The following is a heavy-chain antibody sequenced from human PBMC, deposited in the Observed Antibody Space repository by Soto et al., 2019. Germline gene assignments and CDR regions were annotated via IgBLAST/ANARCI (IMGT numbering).Heavy chain of an antibody. D-gene: IGHD3-3*01. V-gene: IGHV4-34*01. Sequence: LSLTCAVYGGSFSGYYWSWIRQPPGKGLEWIGEINHSGSTNYNPSLKSRVTISVDTSKNQFSLKLSSVTAADTAVYYCARVLLYYDFWSGYYLSPTLGFDYWGQGTLVTVSS. J-gene: IGHJ4*02. CDR2: INHSGST. CDR3: ARVLLYYDFWSGYYLSPTLGFDY. CDR1: GGSFSGYY.